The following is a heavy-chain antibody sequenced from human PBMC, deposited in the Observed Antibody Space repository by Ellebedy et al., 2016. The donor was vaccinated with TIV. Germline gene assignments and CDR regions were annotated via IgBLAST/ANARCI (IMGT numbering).Heavy chain of an antibody. CDR2: VYFIGST. CDR1: GGSITSGSYY. D-gene: IGHD3-16*01. V-gene: IGHV4-39*01. J-gene: IGHJ4*02. CDR3: VRHPTLGTLDY. Sequence: MPGGSLRLSCTVSGGSITSGSYYWAWIRQPPGKGLEWVGHVYFIGSTNYNPSLKSRVTISVDTSKNQFSLKLTSVTAADTAVYYCVRHPTLGTLDYWGQGAQVTVSS.